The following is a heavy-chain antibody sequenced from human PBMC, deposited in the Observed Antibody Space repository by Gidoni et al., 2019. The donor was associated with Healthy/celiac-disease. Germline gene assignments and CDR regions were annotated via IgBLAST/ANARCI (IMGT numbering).Heavy chain of an antibody. CDR2: INHSGST. CDR3: ARGGWELRYYYYYGMDV. J-gene: IGHJ6*02. D-gene: IGHD1-26*01. V-gene: IGHV4-34*01. Sequence: QVQLQQWGAGLLKPSENLSLTCAVYGGSCNGYYWSWIRQPPGKGLEWMGEINHSGSTNYNPSLKSRVTISVDTSKNQFALKLSSVTAADTAVYYCARGGWELRYYYYYGMDVWGQGTTVTVSS. CDR1: GGSCNGYY.